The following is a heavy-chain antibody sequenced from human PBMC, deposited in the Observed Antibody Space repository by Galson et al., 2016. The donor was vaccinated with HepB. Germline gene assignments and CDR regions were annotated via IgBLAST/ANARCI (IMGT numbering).Heavy chain of an antibody. J-gene: IGHJ4*02. CDR2: ITAYDFNT. CDR3: ARGLYYGGNPPSFDY. Sequence: SVKVSCKASGYNLPSYGVNWLRQAPGQILEWMGWITAYDFNTKYAQTFQDRLTMTIDASTETAYMELRDLSSDDTAIYYCARGLYYGGNPPSFDYWGQGTLVTVSS. CDR1: GYNLPSYG. V-gene: IGHV1-18*01. D-gene: IGHD3-3*01.